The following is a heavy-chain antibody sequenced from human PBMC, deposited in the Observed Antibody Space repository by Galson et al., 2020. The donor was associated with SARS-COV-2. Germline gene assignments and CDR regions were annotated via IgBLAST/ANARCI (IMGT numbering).Heavy chain of an antibody. D-gene: IGHD6-19*01. V-gene: IGHV3-21*01. Sequence: GESLKISCAASGFTFSNYDMNWVRQAPGKGLEWVSSISSSYRYIYYADSVKGRFTISRDNAKNSLFLQMNSLRVEDTAVYYCVRDLPTQPGCWGQGTLVTVSS. CDR1: GFTFSNYD. CDR3: VRDLPTQPGC. J-gene: IGHJ4*02. CDR2: ISSSYRYI.